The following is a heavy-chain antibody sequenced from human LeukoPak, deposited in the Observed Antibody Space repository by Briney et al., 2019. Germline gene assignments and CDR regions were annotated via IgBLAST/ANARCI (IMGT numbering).Heavy chain of an antibody. CDR2: INSDGSST. CDR1: GFTFSSYW. J-gene: IGHJ6*02. V-gene: IGHV3-74*01. CDR3: AMVRGYYYHGLDV. Sequence: GGSLRLSCAASGFTFSSYWMHWVRQAPGKGLVWVSRINSDGSSTSYADSVKGRFTISRDNAMNTLYLQMNSLRAEDTAVYYCAMVRGYYYHGLDVWGQGTTVTVSS. D-gene: IGHD3-10*01.